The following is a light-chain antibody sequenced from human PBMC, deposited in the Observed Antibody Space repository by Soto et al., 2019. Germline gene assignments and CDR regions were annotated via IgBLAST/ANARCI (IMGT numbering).Light chain of an antibody. J-gene: IGKJ1*01. CDR1: QSVSSY. CDR2: DAS. Sequence: EIALTQSPATLSLSPGERATLSCRASQSVSSYLAWYQQKPGQAPRLLIYDASNRATGIPARFSGSGSGTDFTLTISCLEPEDFEVYYCQQSSNWPQWTFGQGTKV. CDR3: QQSSNWPQWT. V-gene: IGKV3-11*01.